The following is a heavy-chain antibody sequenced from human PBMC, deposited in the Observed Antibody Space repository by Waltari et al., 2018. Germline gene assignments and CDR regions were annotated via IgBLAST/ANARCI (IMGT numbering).Heavy chain of an antibody. CDR1: GFTFENFA. Sequence: EVQVVESGGGLVQPGKSLTPSCVLAGFTFENFAMQWVRQVPGKGLEWISAIAWNSARKDYADSVRGRFIISRDNSKKSLYLQMDNLRPDDTAIYYCAKDLSHSSSGGMDVWGQGTTVTVSS. CDR3: AKDLSHSSSGGMDV. V-gene: IGHV3-9*01. D-gene: IGHD3-22*01. J-gene: IGHJ6*02. CDR2: IAWNSARK.